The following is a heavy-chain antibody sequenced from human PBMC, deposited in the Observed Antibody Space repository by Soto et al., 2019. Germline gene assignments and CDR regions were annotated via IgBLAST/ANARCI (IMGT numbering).Heavy chain of an antibody. CDR3: AREEQQRRLGL. J-gene: IGHJ4*02. V-gene: IGHV3-21*01. D-gene: IGHD6-13*01. Sequence: EVQLVESGGGLVKPGGSLRLSCAASGFTFGSYSMNWFRQAPGKGLEWVSSISSSSSYIYYAESVKGRFTISKDNAKNTQYLQMNSLGAEDTAVDYGAREEQQRRLGLWGQGTLVTVSS. CDR1: GFTFGSYS. CDR2: ISSSSSYI.